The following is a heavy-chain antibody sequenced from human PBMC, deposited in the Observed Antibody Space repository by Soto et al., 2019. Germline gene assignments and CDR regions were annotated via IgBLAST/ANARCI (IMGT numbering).Heavy chain of an antibody. CDR1: SGSISSSNW. CDR2: IYHSGST. D-gene: IGHD2-8*01. CDR3: ARSDGYCTTGVCYNSEYNWFDP. V-gene: IGHV4-4*02. Sequence: QVQLQESGPGLVKPSGTLSLTCAVSSGSISSSNWWSWVRQPPGKGLEWIGEIYHSGSTNYNPSLKSRVTISVDRSKNQFSLKLRSVAAADTAGYYCARSDGYCTTGVCYNSEYNWFDPWGQGTLVTVSS. J-gene: IGHJ5*02.